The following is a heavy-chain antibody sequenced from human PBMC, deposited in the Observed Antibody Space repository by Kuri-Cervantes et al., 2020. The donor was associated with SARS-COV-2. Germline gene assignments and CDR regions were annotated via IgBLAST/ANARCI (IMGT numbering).Heavy chain of an antibody. Sequence: SETLSLTCAVYGGSFSGYYWSWIRQPPGKGLEWIGEINHSGSTNYNPSLKSRVTISVDTSKNQFSLKLSSVTDADTAVYYGARHKVVTIFGVVTLPGWFDPCGQGTLVTVSS. V-gene: IGHV4-34*01. J-gene: IGHJ5*02. CDR2: INHSGST. D-gene: IGHD3-3*01. CDR3: ARHKVVTIFGVVTLPGWFDP. CDR1: GGSFSGYY.